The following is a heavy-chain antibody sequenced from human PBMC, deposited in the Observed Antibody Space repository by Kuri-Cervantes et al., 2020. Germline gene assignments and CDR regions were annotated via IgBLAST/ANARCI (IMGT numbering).Heavy chain of an antibody. CDR2: INQDGSET. CDR3: ARNIAAPY. J-gene: IGHJ4*02. CDR1: GFTFSSYW. V-gene: IGHV3-7*03. D-gene: IGHD6-6*01. Sequence: GGSLRLSCTASGFTFSSYWMSWVRQTPGKGLEWVANINQDGSETYYVDSVKGRFTISRDNAKNSLYLQMNSLRAEDTAVYYCARNIAAPYWGQGTLVTVSS.